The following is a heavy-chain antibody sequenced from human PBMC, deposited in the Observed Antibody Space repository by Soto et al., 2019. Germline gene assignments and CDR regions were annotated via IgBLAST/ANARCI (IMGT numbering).Heavy chain of an antibody. CDR2: ISSSSSYT. D-gene: IGHD3-10*01. CDR3: ARGAITMVRGVIIPFGY. V-gene: IGHV3-11*05. J-gene: IGHJ4*02. Sequence: QVQLVESGGGLVKPGGSLRLSCAASGFTFSDYYMSWIRQAPGKGLEWVSYISSSSSYTNYADSVKGRFTISRDNAKNSRSLAKKRLGAEDTAVYYWARGAITMVRGVIIPFGYWGQGTLVTVSS. CDR1: GFTFSDYY.